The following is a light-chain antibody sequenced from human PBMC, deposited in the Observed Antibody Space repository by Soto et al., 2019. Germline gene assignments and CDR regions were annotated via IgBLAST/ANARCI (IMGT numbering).Light chain of an antibody. CDR1: QSVSSRS. V-gene: IGKV3-15*01. J-gene: IGKJ1*01. Sequence: EILMTQSPATLSVSPGERAALSCRASQSVSSRSLAWYQQKPCQAPRLLIYGASTRATGIPARFSGSGSGTEFTLTISSLQPEDFAVYYCQQYNNWHTWTFGQGTKVDIK. CDR3: QQYNNWHTWT. CDR2: GAS.